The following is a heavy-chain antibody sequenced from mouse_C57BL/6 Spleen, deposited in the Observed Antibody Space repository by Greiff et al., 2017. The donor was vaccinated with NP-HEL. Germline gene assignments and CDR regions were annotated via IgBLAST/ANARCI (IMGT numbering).Heavy chain of an antibody. CDR2: ISSGGSYT. CDR3: ARQREGDY. CDR1: GFTFSSYG. J-gene: IGHJ4*01. Sequence: DVQLVESGGDLVKPGGSLKLSCAASGFTFSSYGMSWVRQTPDKRLEWVATISSGGSYTYYPDSVKGRFTISRDNAKNTLYLQMSSLKSEDTAMYYCARQREGDYWGQGTSVTVSS. V-gene: IGHV5-6*01.